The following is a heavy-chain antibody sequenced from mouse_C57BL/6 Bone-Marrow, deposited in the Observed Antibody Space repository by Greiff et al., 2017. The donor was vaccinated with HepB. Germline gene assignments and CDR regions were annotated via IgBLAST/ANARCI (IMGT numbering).Heavy chain of an antibody. V-gene: IGHV5-6*01. J-gene: IGHJ1*03. CDR3: ARHGANWDWYFDV. Sequence: EVQLVESGGDLVKPGGSLKLSCAASGFTFSSYGMSWVRQTPDKRLEWVATISSGGSYTYYPDSVKGRFTISRDNAKNTLYLQMISLKSEDTAMYYCARHGANWDWYFDVWGTGTTVTVSS. D-gene: IGHD4-1*01. CDR1: GFTFSSYG. CDR2: ISSGGSYT.